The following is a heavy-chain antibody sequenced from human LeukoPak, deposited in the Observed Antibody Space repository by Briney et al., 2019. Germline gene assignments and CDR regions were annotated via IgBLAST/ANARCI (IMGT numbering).Heavy chain of an antibody. Sequence: ASVKVSCKASGGTFSSYAISWVRQAPGQGLEWMGGIIPIFGTANYAQKFQGRVTITTDESTSTAYMELSSLRSEDTAVYYCARSGYYDSREHAFDIWGQGTMVPVSS. CDR3: ARSGYYDSREHAFDI. CDR1: GGTFSSYA. J-gene: IGHJ3*02. D-gene: IGHD3-22*01. V-gene: IGHV1-69*05. CDR2: IIPIFGTA.